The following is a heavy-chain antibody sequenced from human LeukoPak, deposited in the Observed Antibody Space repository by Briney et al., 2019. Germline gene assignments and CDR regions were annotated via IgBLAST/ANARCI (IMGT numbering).Heavy chain of an antibody. V-gene: IGHV1-69*04. D-gene: IGHD5-24*01. CDR1: GGTFSSYA. Sequence: ASVTVSFKASGGTFSSYAISWVRQAPGQGLEWMGRIIPILGIANYAQKFQGRVTNTADKSTSTAYMELSSLRSEDTAVYYCARDRDGYTYNWFDPWGQGTLVTVSS. CDR3: ARDRDGYTYNWFDP. J-gene: IGHJ5*02. CDR2: IIPILGIA.